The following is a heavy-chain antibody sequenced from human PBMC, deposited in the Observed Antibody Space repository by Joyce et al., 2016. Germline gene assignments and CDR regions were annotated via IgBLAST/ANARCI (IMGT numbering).Heavy chain of an antibody. CDR1: GFNVSTNY. CDR2: IYSGDNT. D-gene: IGHD3-16*01. V-gene: IGHV3-53*04. J-gene: IGHJ6*02. CDR3: ARVWVPGYYYGMDV. Sequence: EVQLVESGGGLVQPGGSLRLSCAASGFNVSTNYMSWVRQAPGKGLEWVSVIYSGDNTYYTDSVKGRFTSSRHNSKNTVYLQMSSLRAEDTAVYYCARVWVPGYYYGMDVWGQGTTVTVSS.